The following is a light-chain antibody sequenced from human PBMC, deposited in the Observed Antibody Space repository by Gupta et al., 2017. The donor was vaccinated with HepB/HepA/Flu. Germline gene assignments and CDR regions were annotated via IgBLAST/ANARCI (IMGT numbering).Light chain of an antibody. V-gene: IGKV3-20*01. CDR3: QQYCCSPVT. Sequence: EIVLTQSPGTLSLSPGERTTLSCRASQSVSSSYLAGYQQKPGQAPRLLIYGASSRATAIPDRFSGSGSGTDVTLTISRLEPEDFAVYYCQQYCCSPVTFGQGTRLEIE. CDR2: GAS. J-gene: IGKJ5*01. CDR1: QSVSSSY.